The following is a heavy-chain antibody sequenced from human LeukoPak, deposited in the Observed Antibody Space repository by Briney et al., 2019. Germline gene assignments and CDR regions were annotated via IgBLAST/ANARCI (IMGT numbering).Heavy chain of an antibody. Sequence: SETLSLTCTVSGGSISTYYWSWVRQSPGTGLEWIGYIYVTGTRYNPYLQSRVTISVDRSRNQFFLKMTSVTAADTAVYYCARHIGGGIEDMDVWGRGTKVTVSS. V-gene: IGHV4-59*08. J-gene: IGHJ6*03. CDR1: GGSISTYY. D-gene: IGHD3-16*02. CDR2: IYVTGT. CDR3: ARHIGGGIEDMDV.